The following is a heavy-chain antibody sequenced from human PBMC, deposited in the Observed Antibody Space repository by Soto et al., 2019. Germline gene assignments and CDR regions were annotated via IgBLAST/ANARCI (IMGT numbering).Heavy chain of an antibody. CDR2: INHSEGRHSEFT. CDR1: GGSLSGYY. V-gene: IGHV4-34*01. J-gene: IGHJ4*02. D-gene: IGHD1-1*01. Sequence: QVQLQQWGAGLLKPSETLSLTCAVSGGSLSGYYWSWLRQPPGKGLEWSGKINHSEGRHSEFTNYNPSLKSRVTMSVDTSKDQFSLNLISVSAADTAVYYCARGVDQYKTGLWAQGTLVTVSS. CDR3: ARGVDQYKTGL.